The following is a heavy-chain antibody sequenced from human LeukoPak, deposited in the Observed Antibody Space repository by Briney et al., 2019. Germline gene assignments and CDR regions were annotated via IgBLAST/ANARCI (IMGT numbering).Heavy chain of an antibody. CDR3: ASSFYYDSRDY. CDR1: GGSFSGYL. V-gene: IGHV4-34*01. Sequence: SETLSLTCVDYGGSFSGYLWSWIRQPPGKGLEWIGEITPSGSTNYSPSLKSRVSISIDTSKKKLSLRLTSVTAADSAVYYCASSFYYDSRDYWGQGTLVTVSS. CDR2: ITPSGST. D-gene: IGHD3-22*01. J-gene: IGHJ4*02.